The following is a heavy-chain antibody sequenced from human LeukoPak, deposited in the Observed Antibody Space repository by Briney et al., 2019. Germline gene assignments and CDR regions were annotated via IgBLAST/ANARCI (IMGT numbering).Heavy chain of an antibody. CDR2: MNPNSGNT. D-gene: IGHD6-19*01. J-gene: IGHJ4*02. CDR1: GYTFTSYD. CDR3: ARLVNCYRGWHGGCY. V-gene: IGHV1-8*01. Sequence: ASVKVSCKASGYTFTSYDINWVRQATGQGLEWMGWMNPNSGNTGYAQKFQGRVTMTRNTSISTAYMELSSLRSEDTAVYYCARLVNCYRGWHGGCYWGQGTLVTVSS.